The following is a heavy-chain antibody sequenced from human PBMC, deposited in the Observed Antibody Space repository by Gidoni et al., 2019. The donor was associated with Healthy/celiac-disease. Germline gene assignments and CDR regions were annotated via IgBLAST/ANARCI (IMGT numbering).Heavy chain of an antibody. Sequence: SCASSGFTFSNAWMSLVLQAPGKGLGWVWRIESKTDGGTTYYAAPVKGRFTISRDDSKNTLYLQMNSLKTEDTAVYYCTTMAWETYYYDSSGYYSYDYWGQGTLVTVSS. CDR1: GFTFSNAW. D-gene: IGHD3-22*01. V-gene: IGHV3-15*04. J-gene: IGHJ4*02. CDR2: IESKTDGGTT. CDR3: TTMAWETYYYDSSGYYSYDY.